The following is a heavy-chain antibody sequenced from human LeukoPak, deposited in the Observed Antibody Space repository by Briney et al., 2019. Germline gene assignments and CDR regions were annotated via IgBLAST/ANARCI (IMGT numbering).Heavy chain of an antibody. V-gene: IGHV4-30-2*01. Sequence: SETLSLTCTLSGGSISSGGYYGSWIRQPPGKGLEWIGYIYHSGSTYYNPSLKSRVTISVDRSKNQFSLKLSSVTAADTAVYYCARDYYDSSGSGVRWGQGTLVTVSS. CDR1: GGSISSGGYY. J-gene: IGHJ4*02. CDR3: ARDYYDSSGSGVR. D-gene: IGHD3-22*01. CDR2: IYHSGST.